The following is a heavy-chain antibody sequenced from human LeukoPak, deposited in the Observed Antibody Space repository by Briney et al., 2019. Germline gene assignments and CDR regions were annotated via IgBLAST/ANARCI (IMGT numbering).Heavy chain of an antibody. CDR1: GFSLSTSGMC. V-gene: IGHV2-70*01. J-gene: IGHJ5*02. CDR3: ARTTYSYDSSGYSHEP. D-gene: IGHD3-22*01. CDR2: IDWDDDK. Sequence: SGPTLVNPTQTLTLTCTFSGFSLSTSGMCVSWIRQPPGKALEWLALIDWDDDKYYSTSLKTRLTISKDTSKNQVVLTMTNMDPVDTATYYCARTTYSYDSSGYSHEPWGQGTLVTVSS.